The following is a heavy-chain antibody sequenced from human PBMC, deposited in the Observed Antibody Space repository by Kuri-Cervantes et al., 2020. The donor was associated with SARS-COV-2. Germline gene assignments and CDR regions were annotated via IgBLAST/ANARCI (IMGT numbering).Heavy chain of an antibody. Sequence: GESLKISCAASGFTFSSYAMHWVRQAPGKGLEWVAVISYDGSNKYYADSVKGRFTISRDNAKNSLYLQMNSLRAEDTAVYYCAKEYYDILTGRTNPFDYWGQGTLVTVSS. CDR3: AKEYYDILTGRTNPFDY. J-gene: IGHJ4*02. CDR2: ISYDGSNK. D-gene: IGHD3-9*01. CDR1: GFTFSSYA. V-gene: IGHV3-30*07.